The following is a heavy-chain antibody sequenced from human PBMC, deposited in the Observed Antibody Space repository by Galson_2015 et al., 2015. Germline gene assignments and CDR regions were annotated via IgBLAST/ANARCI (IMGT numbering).Heavy chain of an antibody. CDR1: GYSFTSYS. D-gene: IGHD2-2*01. CDR3: ARQVVVVPAVGWFDP. J-gene: IGHJ5*02. CDR2: IYPGDSDT. Sequence: QSGAEVKKPGESLKISCKGSGYSFTSYSIGWVRQMPGKGLEWMGIIYPGDSDTRYSPSFQGQVTTSADKSISTAYLQWSSLKASDTAMYYCARQVVVVPAVGWFDPWGQGTLVTVSS. V-gene: IGHV5-51*01.